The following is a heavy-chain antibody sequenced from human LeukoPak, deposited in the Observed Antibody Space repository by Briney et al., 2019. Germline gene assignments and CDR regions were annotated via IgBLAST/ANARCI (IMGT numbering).Heavy chain of an antibody. CDR2: ISSSGSTI. CDR1: GFTFSDYY. J-gene: IGHJ4*02. CDR3: ARVRFLEWLPIPTFDY. V-gene: IGHV3-11*01. D-gene: IGHD3-3*01. Sequence: GGSLRLSCAASGFTFSDYYMSWIRQAPGKGLEWVSYISSSGSTIYYADSVKGRFTISRDNAKNSLYLQMNSLRAEDTAVYYCARVRFLEWLPIPTFDYWGQGALVTVSS.